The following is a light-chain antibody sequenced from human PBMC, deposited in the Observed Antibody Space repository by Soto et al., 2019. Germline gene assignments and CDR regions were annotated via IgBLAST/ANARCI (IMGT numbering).Light chain of an antibody. CDR3: SSYTSSSTL. CDR2: EAT. V-gene: IGLV2-14*01. Sequence: QSVLTQPASVSGSPGQSITISCTGTGSDVGYYNYVSWYQQHPGKAPKLMISEATKRPSGISSRFSGSKSGNTASLTISGLQTEDEADYYCSSYTSSSTLFGTGTKLTVL. J-gene: IGLJ1*01. CDR1: GSDVGYYNY.